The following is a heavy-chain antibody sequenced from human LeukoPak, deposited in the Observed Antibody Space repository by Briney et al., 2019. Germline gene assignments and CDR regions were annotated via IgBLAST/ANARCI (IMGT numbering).Heavy chain of an antibody. Sequence: ASVKVSCKASGYTFTSYGISWVRQAPGQGLEWMGWIGAYNGNTNYAQKLQGRVTMTTDTSTSTAYMELRSLRSDDTAVYYCARGEGYYCDSSLYNWFDPWGQGTLVTVSS. V-gene: IGHV1-18*01. J-gene: IGHJ5*02. D-gene: IGHD3-22*01. CDR2: IGAYNGNT. CDR3: ARGEGYYCDSSLYNWFDP. CDR1: GYTFTSYG.